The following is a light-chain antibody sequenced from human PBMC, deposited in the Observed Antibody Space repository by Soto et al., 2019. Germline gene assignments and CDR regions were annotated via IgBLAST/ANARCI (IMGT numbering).Light chain of an antibody. V-gene: IGKV1-8*01. CDR2: ASS. J-gene: IGKJ5*01. Sequence: AIRMTQSPSSFSASTGDRVTITCRASQGISSYLAWYQQKPVKAPKLLIYASSTLQSGVPSRFSGSGSGTDFTLTISCLQSEDFATSYCQQYYSYPITFGQGTRLEIK. CDR1: QGISSY. CDR3: QQYYSYPIT.